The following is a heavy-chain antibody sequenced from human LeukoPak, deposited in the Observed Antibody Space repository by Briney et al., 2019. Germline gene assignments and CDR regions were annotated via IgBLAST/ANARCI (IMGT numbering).Heavy chain of an antibody. Sequence: ASVKISCKASGYTFTSYDINWVRQATGQGLEWMGWMNPNSGNTGYAQKFQGRVTITRNTSISTAYMELSSLRSEDTAVYYCARGYCSSTSCYPQDYWGQGTLVTVSS. CDR1: GYTFTSYD. D-gene: IGHD2-2*01. CDR2: MNPNSGNT. V-gene: IGHV1-8*03. CDR3: ARGYCSSTSCYPQDY. J-gene: IGHJ4*02.